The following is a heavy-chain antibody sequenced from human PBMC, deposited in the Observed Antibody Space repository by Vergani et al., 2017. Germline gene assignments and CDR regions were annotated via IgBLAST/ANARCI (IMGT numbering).Heavy chain of an antibody. V-gene: IGHV3-33*01. D-gene: IGHD1-14*01. Sequence: QVQLVESGGGVVQPGRSLRLSCAASGFTFNQYVMHWVRQAPGKGLEWVAVTWYDGNNKQYAASVKGRFTISRDNSKSTMYLQMNSLRDEDTGVYYCARELRLLYNRFDPWGQGTLVTVSS. J-gene: IGHJ5*02. CDR1: GFTFNQYV. CDR3: ARELRLLYNRFDP. CDR2: TWYDGNNK.